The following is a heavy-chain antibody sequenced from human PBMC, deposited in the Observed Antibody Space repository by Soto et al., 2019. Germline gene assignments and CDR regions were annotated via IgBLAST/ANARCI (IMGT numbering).Heavy chain of an antibody. CDR2: FDPEDGET. V-gene: IGHV1-24*01. Sequence: ASVKVSCKVSGYTLTELSMHWVRQAPGKGLEWMGGFDPEDGETIYAQRIQGRVTMTEDTTTDTAYMELSSLRSEDTAVYYCATDFLVGAHSTDPALEVWGQGNTVIVP. J-gene: IGHJ6*01. D-gene: IGHD1-26*01. CDR1: GYTLTELS. CDR3: ATDFLVGAHSTDPALEV.